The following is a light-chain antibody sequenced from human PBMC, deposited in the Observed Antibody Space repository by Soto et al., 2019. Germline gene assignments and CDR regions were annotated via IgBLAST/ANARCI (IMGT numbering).Light chain of an antibody. Sequence: QSALTQPASVSGSPGQSITISCTGAGSDLGSYNYVSWYQQYPGRAPKLILYEVTNRPSGVSDRFSGSKSGNTASLTISGLQAEDEADYYCSSYTATSYAFGTGTKVTVL. CDR3: SSYTATSYA. CDR1: GSDLGSYNY. J-gene: IGLJ1*01. V-gene: IGLV2-14*01. CDR2: EVT.